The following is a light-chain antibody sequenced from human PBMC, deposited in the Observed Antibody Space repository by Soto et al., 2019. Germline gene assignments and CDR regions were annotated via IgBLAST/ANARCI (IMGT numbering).Light chain of an antibody. Sequence: AIQLTQSPSSLSASVGDRVTITCRASQGISSALAWYQQKPGKSPNLLIYDVSSLESGVPSRFSGSGSGTDFTLTISSLQPEDFATYYCQQFNTYPALTFGGETTVEIK. J-gene: IGKJ4*01. V-gene: IGKV1-13*02. CDR3: QQFNTYPALT. CDR2: DVS. CDR1: QGISSA.